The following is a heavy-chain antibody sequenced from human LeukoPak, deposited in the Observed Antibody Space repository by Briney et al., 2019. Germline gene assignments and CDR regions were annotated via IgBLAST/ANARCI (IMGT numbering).Heavy chain of an antibody. Sequence: SETLSLTCTVSGGSISSYYWSWIRQPPGKGLEWIGSIYYSGSTYYNPSLKSRVTLLLDMSKNQFSLRLTSVTAADTAVYYCARGVGHSSSWYPNDAFDVWGQGTMVTVSS. V-gene: IGHV4-59*12. CDR2: IYYSGST. CDR1: GGSISSYY. D-gene: IGHD6-13*01. CDR3: ARGVGHSSSWYPNDAFDV. J-gene: IGHJ3*01.